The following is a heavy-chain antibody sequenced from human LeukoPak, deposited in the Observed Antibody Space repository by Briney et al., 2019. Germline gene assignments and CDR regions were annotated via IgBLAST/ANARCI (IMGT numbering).Heavy chain of an antibody. CDR3: ARDQDYYGSGSYGPDH. CDR1: GYSITTGYH. V-gene: IGHV4-38-2*02. CDR2: IYHSGST. J-gene: IGHJ4*02. Sequence: KPSETLSLTCTVFGYSITTGYHWGWIRPPPGKGLEWIGSIYHSGSTFYNPSLKSRVTISVDTSKNQFSLKLSSVTAADTAIYYCARDQDYYGSGSYGPDHWGQGTQVTVSS. D-gene: IGHD3-10*01.